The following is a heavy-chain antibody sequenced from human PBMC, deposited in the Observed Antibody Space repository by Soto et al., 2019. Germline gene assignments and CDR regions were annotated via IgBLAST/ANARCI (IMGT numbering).Heavy chain of an antibody. CDR2: IYYSGST. D-gene: IGHD3-10*01. Sequence: PSETLSLTCTVSGGSTSSYYWSWIRQPPGKGLEWIGYIYYSGSTYYNPSLKSRVTISVDTSKNQFSLKLSSVTAADTAVYYCASHYGSGRDNWFDPWGQGTLVTVSS. V-gene: IGHV4-59*04. CDR3: ASHYGSGRDNWFDP. CDR1: GGSTSSYY. J-gene: IGHJ5*02.